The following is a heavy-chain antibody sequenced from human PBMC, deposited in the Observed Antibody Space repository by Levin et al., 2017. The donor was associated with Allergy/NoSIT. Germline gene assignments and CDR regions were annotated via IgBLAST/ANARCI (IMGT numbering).Heavy chain of an antibody. J-gene: IGHJ4*02. D-gene: IGHD4-17*01. CDR1: GFTFSSYS. Sequence: GESLKISCAASGFTFSSYSMNWVRQAPGKGLEWVSSISSSSSYIYYADSVKGRFTISRDNAKNSLYLQMNSLRAEDTAVYYCARGSTVIYDYWGQGTLVTVSS. CDR2: ISSSSSYI. CDR3: ARGSTVIYDY. V-gene: IGHV3-21*01.